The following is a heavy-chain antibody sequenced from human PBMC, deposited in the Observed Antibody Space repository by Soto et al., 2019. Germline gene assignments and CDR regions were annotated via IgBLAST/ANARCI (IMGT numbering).Heavy chain of an antibody. D-gene: IGHD1-26*01. Sequence: SETLSLTCTVSGDSVSNGFYYWTWIRQSPVKGLEWIGNIYYSGSTEYNPSLTSRVSISIDMSKNQLSLTLTSVTAADSAVYFCAILHGHASGDFDTRAQGTTLTISS. CDR1: GDSVSNGFYY. CDR3: AILHGHASGDFDT. J-gene: IGHJ5*01. CDR2: IYYSGST. V-gene: IGHV4-61*01.